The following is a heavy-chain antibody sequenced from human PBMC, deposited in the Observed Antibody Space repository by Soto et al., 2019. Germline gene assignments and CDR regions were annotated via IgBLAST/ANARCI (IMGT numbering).Heavy chain of an antibody. D-gene: IGHD6-13*01. CDR3: AKGIAAAGTLSGMDV. J-gene: IGHJ6*02. CDR2: ISYDGSNK. CDR1: GFTFSSYG. Sequence: QVQLVESGGGVVQPGRSLRLSCAASGFTFSSYGMHWVRQAPGKGLEWVAVISYDGSNKYYADSVKGRFTISRDNSKNTLYLQMNRLRAEDTAVYYCAKGIAAAGTLSGMDVWGQGTTVTVSS. V-gene: IGHV3-30*18.